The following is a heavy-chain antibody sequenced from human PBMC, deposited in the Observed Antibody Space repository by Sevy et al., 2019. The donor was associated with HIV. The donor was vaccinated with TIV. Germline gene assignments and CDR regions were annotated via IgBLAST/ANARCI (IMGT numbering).Heavy chain of an antibody. CDR1: GFTFSKYW. D-gene: IGHD3-10*01. Sequence: GGSLRLSCAASGFTFSKYWMSWVRQVPGKGLEWVANINQDGSEKYYVDSVKGRFTISRDNGKNSLYLQMNSLRAADTAVYNCARETGSSHFDYWGQGTLVTVSS. CDR3: ARETGSSHFDY. J-gene: IGHJ4*02. V-gene: IGHV3-7*01. CDR2: INQDGSEK.